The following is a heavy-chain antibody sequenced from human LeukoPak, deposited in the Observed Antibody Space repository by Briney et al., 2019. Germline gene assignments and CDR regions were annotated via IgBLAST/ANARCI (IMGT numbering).Heavy chain of an antibody. D-gene: IGHD5-18*01. CDR3: ARSRGYSYGFDY. J-gene: IGHJ4*02. Sequence: PGGSLRLSCAASGFTLSSNYMSWVRQALGEGLEWVSVIYSGGSTYYADSVKGRFTISRDNSKNTLYLQMNSLTAEDTAVYYCARSRGYSYGFDYWGQGTLVTVSS. V-gene: IGHV3-53*01. CDR2: IYSGGST. CDR1: GFTLSSNY.